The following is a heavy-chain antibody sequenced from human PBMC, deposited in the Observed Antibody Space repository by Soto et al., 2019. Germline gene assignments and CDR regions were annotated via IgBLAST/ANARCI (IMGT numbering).Heavy chain of an antibody. J-gene: IGHJ4*02. CDR3: ARLNNVLRYFDWLLEYYFDY. CDR1: GGSISSSSYY. V-gene: IGHV4-39*01. D-gene: IGHD3-9*01. Sequence: QLQLQESGPGLVKPSETLSLTCTVSGGSISSSSYYWGWIRQPPGKGLEWIGSIYYSGSTYYNPSLKRRVTISVDTSKNQFSLKLSSVTAADTAVYYCARLNNVLRYFDWLLEYYFDYWGQGTLVTVSS. CDR2: IYYSGST.